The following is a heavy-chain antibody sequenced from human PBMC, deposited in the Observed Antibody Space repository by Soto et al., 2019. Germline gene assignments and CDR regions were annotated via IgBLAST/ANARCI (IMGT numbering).Heavy chain of an antibody. V-gene: IGHV4-34*01. CDR3: ARVERGTVTTVVDAFDI. Sequence: QVQLQQWGAGLLKPSETLSLTCAVYGGFVSSGSYYWSRIRQPPGKELEWIGEMSHSGGTHFNPSLKSRVTISVDTSKNQFSLNIYSVTAADTALYYCARVERGTVTTVVDAFDIWGPGTMVTVSS. CDR2: MSHSGGT. J-gene: IGHJ3*02. D-gene: IGHD1-1*01. CDR1: GGFVSSGSYY.